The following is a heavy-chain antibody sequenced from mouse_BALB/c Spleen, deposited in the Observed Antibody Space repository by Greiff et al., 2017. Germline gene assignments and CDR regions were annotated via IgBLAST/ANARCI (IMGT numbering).Heavy chain of an antibody. D-gene: IGHD1-1*01. J-gene: IGHJ4*01. CDR2: ISDGGSYT. CDR3: ARLGSSYYAMDY. V-gene: IGHV5-4*02. Sequence: EVKLVESGGGLVKPGGSLKLSCAASGFTFSDYYMYWVRQTPEKRLEWVATISDGGSYTYYPDSVKGRFTISRDNAKNNLYLQMSSLKSEDTAMYYCARLGSSYYAMDYWGQGTSVTVSS. CDR1: GFTFSDYY.